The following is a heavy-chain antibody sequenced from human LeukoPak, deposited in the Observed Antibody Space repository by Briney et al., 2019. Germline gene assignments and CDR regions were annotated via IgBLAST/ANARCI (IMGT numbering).Heavy chain of an antibody. J-gene: IGHJ4*02. CDR3: ARDQHGFDY. CDR2: IYYSGNT. V-gene: IGHV4-59*01. Sequence: SETLSLTCTVSGDSISNYYWSWIRQPPGKGLEWIGYIYYSGNTNYNPSLKSRVTISVDTSKNQFSVKLSSVTAADTAVYYCARDQHGFDYWGQETLVTVSS. CDR1: GDSISNYY.